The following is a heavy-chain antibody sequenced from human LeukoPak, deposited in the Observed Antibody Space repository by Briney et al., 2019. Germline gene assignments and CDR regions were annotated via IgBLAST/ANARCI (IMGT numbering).Heavy chain of an antibody. CDR2: IKTDGTYT. CDR1: GFTFSRYW. CDR3: ASDYSSSWYRKDY. Sequence: PGGSLRLSCAASGFTFSRYWMHWVRQAPGEGLVWVSRIKTDGTYTSNADSVKGRFTISRDNAKSTLYLQMNSLRAEDTAVYYCASDYSSSWYRKDYWGQGTLVTVSS. J-gene: IGHJ4*02. D-gene: IGHD6-13*01. V-gene: IGHV3-74*01.